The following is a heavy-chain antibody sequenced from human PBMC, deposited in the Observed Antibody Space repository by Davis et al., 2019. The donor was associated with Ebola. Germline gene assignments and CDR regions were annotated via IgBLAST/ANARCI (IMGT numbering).Heavy chain of an antibody. CDR3: AREPQPLGGSCYSLGCYFDF. D-gene: IGHD2-15*01. Sequence: ASVKVSCKASGYAFSTYGLNWVRQAPGQGLEWMGWISDYNGDTNYAQKLQGRVTMTRDTSTSTAYMELRTLDSDDTAVYYCAREPQPLGGSCYSLGCYFDFWGQGTLVTVSS. J-gene: IGHJ4*02. CDR1: GYAFSTYG. V-gene: IGHV1-18*01. CDR2: ISDYNGDT.